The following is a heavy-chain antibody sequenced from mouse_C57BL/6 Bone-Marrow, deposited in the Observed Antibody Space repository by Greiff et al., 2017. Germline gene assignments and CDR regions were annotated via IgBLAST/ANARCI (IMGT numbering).Heavy chain of an antibody. V-gene: IGHV1-55*01. D-gene: IGHD1-1*01. Sequence: VQLQQPRAELVKPGASVKMSCKASGYAFTSYWITWVKQRPGQGLEWIGDISPGSGSTNYNEKFKSKATLTVDTSSSTAYMELSSLTSEDSAVXYCAREGKFITTVVPFDYWGQGTTLTVSS. J-gene: IGHJ2*01. CDR1: GYAFTSYW. CDR2: ISPGSGST. CDR3: AREGKFITTVVPFDY.